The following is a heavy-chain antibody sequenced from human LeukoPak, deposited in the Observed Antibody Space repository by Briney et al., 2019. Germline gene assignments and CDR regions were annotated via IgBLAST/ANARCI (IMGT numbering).Heavy chain of an antibody. CDR2: INPSGGST. D-gene: IGHD3-22*01. Sequence: RVASVTVSCKASGYTFTSYYMHWVRQAPGQGLEWMGIINPSGGSTSYAQKFQGRVTMTRDTSTSTVYMELSSLRSEDTAVYYCARGVQMGYYDSSGYSRLDYWGQGTLVTVSS. CDR1: GYTFTSYY. J-gene: IGHJ4*02. CDR3: ARGVQMGYYDSSGYSRLDY. V-gene: IGHV1-46*01.